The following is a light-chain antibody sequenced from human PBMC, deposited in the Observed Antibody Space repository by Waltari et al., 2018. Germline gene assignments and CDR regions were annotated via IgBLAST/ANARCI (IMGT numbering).Light chain of an antibody. CDR2: GNN. V-gene: IGLV1-40*01. J-gene: IGLJ3*02. Sequence: QSVLTQPPSVSGAPGQRVTISCTGSSSNIGAGYDVHWYQQLPGTAPKLLIYGNNNRPSGVPDRFAGSKSVTSASLAITGLQADDEADYFCQSYDSGLSGHWVFGGGTKLTVL. CDR1: SSNIGAGYD. CDR3: QSYDSGLSGHWV.